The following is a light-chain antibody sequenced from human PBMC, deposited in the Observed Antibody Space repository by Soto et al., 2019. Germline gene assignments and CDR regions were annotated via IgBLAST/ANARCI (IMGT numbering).Light chain of an antibody. CDR1: QSISSY. CDR3: QQSYSTPT. CDR2: AAS. V-gene: IGKV1-39*01. Sequence: DIQMTQSPSSLSASVGDSVTIPCRASQSISSYLNWYQQNPGKAHKLLSYAASSLQSGLPSRFSGSGSGTNCTLTISSLQPEDCATYYCQQSYSTPTFGQGTTLAIK. J-gene: IGKJ2*01.